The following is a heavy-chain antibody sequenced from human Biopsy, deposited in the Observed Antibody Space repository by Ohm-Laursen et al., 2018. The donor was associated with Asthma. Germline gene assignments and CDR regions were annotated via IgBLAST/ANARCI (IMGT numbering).Heavy chain of an antibody. CDR2: HDHEEGGT. D-gene: IGHD4-17*01. Sequence: ASVTVSCKISGYSLTDLSMHWVRQAPGQGLEWMGGHDHEEGGTVNARRFQGRVTMTEDTSTDTAYMELSSLSSDDTAVYYCATDFPKDYVRYNFQFWGQGTLVTVSS. CDR3: ATDFPKDYVRYNFQF. CDR1: GYSLTDLS. J-gene: IGHJ4*02. V-gene: IGHV1-24*01.